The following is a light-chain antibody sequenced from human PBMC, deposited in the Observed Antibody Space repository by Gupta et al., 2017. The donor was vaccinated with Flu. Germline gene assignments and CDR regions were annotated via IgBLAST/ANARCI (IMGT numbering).Light chain of an antibody. CDR2: AIT. Sequence: TGIDVDAYVYGSWYQQHPGKAPKLFIDAITHRPSGVSSRFSGSKSGNTASLTISELLAEDEADYYCSTYTTRSTDVFGTGTKVTVL. J-gene: IGLJ1*01. CDR1: GIDVDAYVY. CDR3: STYTTRSTDV. V-gene: IGLV2-14*01.